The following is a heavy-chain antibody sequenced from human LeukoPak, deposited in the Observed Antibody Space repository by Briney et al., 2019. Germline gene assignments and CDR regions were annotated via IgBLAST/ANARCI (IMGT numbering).Heavy chain of an antibody. CDR1: GFTFNSYA. Sequence: GGSLRLSCAASGFTFNSYAMSWVRQAPGKGLEWVSAISGSGGSTYFADSVKGRFTISRDNAKNSLYLKMNSLRAEDTALYYCAKDTTTPSALYYYYYMDVWGKGTTVTVSS. CDR2: ISGSGGST. CDR3: AKDTTTPSALYYYYYMDV. D-gene: IGHD1-1*01. J-gene: IGHJ6*03. V-gene: IGHV3-23*01.